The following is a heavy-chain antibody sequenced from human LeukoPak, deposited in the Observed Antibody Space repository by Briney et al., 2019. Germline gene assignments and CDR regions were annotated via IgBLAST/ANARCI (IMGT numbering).Heavy chain of an antibody. CDR3: ATSGYSGSNDAFDI. CDR2: FDPEDGET. D-gene: IGHD5-12*01. CDR1: GYTXTELS. Sequence: ASVKVSCKVSGYTXTELSMHWVRQAPGKGLEWMGGFDPEDGETIYAQKFQGRVTMTEDTSTDTAYMELSSLRSEDTAVYYCATSGYSGSNDAFDIWGQGTMVTVSS. V-gene: IGHV1-24*01. J-gene: IGHJ3*02.